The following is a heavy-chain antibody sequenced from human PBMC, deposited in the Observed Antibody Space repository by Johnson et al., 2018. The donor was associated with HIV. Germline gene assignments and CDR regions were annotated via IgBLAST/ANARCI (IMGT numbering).Heavy chain of an antibody. J-gene: IGHJ3*01. D-gene: IGHD3-10*01. CDR1: GFTFDDYA. V-gene: IGHV3-9*01. CDR2: SSWNSGSI. Sequence: VQLVESGGGLVQPGRSLRLSCAASGFTFDDYAMHWVRPAPGKGLEWVSGSSWNSGSIGYADSVKGRFTISRDNAKNSLYLQMNSLRAEDTAVYYCAKWWFRELLPNAFDLWGQGTMVTVSS. CDR3: AKWWFRELLPNAFDL.